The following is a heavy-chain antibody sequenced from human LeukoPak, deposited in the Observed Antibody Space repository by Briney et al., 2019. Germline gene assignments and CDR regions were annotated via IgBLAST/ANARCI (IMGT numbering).Heavy chain of an antibody. V-gene: IGHV4-30-4*01. J-gene: IGHJ6*02. CDR2: IYYSGST. Sequence: SETLSLTCTVSGGSISSGDYYWSWIRQPPGKGLEWIGYIYYSGSTYYNPSLKSRVTISVDTSKNQFSLKLSSVTAADTAVYYCAREYGGGACSPSYSYGRTSGAKGPRLPSP. CDR3: AREYGGGACSPSYSYGRTS. D-gene: IGHD2-21*01. CDR1: GGSISSGDYY.